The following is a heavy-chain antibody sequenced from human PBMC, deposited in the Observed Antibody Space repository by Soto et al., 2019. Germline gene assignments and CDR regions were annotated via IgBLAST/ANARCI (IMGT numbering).Heavy chain of an antibody. CDR2: VDPSDSSI. D-gene: IGHD5-12*01. J-gene: IGHJ4*02. CDR3: ARGVKMATPHKYFFDY. V-gene: IGHV5-10-1*01. Sequence: PGESLKISCKGSGYSFTSYWITWVRQMPGKGLEWVGRVDPSDSSINYGPSFRGHVTISADRSISTAYLQWSSLKASDTAVYFCARGVKMATPHKYFFDYWGQGTLVTVSS. CDR1: GYSFTSYW.